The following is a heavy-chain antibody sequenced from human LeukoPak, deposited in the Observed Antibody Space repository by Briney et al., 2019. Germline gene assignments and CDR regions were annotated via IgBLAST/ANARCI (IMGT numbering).Heavy chain of an antibody. V-gene: IGHV4-59*01. CDR3: ARDRDDSSGSAFGY. J-gene: IGHJ4*02. D-gene: IGHD3-22*01. CDR1: GGSISSYY. CDR2: IYYSGST. Sequence: PSETLSLTCTVSGGSISSYYWSWIRQPPGKGLEWIGYIYYSGSTNYNPSLKSRVTISVDTSKNQFSLKLSSVTAADTAVYYCARDRDDSSGSAFGYWGQGTLVTVSS.